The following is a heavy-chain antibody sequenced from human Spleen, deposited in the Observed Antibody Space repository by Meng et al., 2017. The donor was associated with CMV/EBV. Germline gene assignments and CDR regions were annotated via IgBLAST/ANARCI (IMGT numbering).Heavy chain of an antibody. V-gene: IGHV4-59*01. CDR2: IYYSGST. D-gene: IGHD4-23*01. Sequence: GSLRLSCTVSRDSISSYYWSWIRQPPGKGLEWIGYIYYSGSTNYNPSLKSRVSISVDTSKNQLSLRLNSVTAADTAVYYCARGGTVVIPLDYWGQGTLVTVSS. J-gene: IGHJ4*02. CDR1: RDSISSYY. CDR3: ARGGTVVIPLDY.